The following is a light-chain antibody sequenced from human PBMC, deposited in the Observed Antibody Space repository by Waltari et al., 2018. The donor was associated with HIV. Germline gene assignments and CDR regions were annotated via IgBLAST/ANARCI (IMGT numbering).Light chain of an antibody. CDR1: QAISNY. CDR3: QQHDTYPLIT. Sequence: DIQLTQSPPLLSASVGDTVTITCRASQAISNYLVWYQQKPNKAPKLLVYGASTLESGVPSRFSGSGSGTEFTLTITSLQPEDFATYYCQQHDTYPLITFGPGTKVDLQ. V-gene: IGKV1-9*01. J-gene: IGKJ3*01. CDR2: GAS.